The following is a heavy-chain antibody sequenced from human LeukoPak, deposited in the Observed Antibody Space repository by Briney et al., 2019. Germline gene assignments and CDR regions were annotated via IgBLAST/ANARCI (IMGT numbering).Heavy chain of an antibody. CDR3: ADPPSSGF. V-gene: IGHV3-23*01. CDR1: GFTLRSDA. J-gene: IGHJ4*02. CDR2: IGSSGDDST. Sequence: GGSLRLSCAASGFTLRSDAFSWVLQAPGKGLEWVSTIGSSGDDSTYYAASVKGRFTISRDNSKNTLYLQMNSLRADDTAVYFCADPPSSGFWGQGTLVTVS. D-gene: IGHD3-10*01.